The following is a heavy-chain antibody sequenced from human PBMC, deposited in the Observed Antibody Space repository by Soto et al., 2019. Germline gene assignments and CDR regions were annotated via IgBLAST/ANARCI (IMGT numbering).Heavy chain of an antibody. CDR2: IYYSGST. V-gene: IGHV4-59*01. Sequence: SETLSLTCTVSGGSISSYYWSWIRQPPGKGLEWIGYIYYSGSTNYNPSLKSRVTISVDTSKNQFSLKLISVTAADTAVYYCARDQNGSPYFDYWGQGTLVTVSS. J-gene: IGHJ4*02. CDR1: GGSISSYY. D-gene: IGHD1-26*01. CDR3: ARDQNGSPYFDY.